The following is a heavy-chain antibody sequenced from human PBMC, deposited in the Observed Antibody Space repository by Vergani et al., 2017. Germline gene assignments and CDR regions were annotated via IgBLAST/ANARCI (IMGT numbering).Heavy chain of an antibody. Sequence: SEKYYVDSVKGRFTISRDNAKNSLYLQMNSLRAEDTAVYYCAREQHGGTSWGQGTLVTVSS. V-gene: IGHV3-7*01. D-gene: IGHD2-15*01. CDR3: AREQHGGTS. CDR2: SEK. J-gene: IGHJ4*02.